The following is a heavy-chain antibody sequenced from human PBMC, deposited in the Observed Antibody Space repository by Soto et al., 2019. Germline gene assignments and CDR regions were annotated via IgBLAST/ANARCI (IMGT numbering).Heavy chain of an antibody. Sequence: QITLKESGPTLVKPTQPLTLTCTFSGFSLTTRGVGVGWIRQPPGKALEWLALIYWDDDKRYSPSLTSRLTITKDTSKNQVVLTVTNMDPVDTATYYCAHDSSDWYGFDYWGPGTLVTVSS. CDR3: AHDSSDWYGFDY. CDR1: GFSLTTRGVG. CDR2: IYWDDDK. J-gene: IGHJ4*02. D-gene: IGHD6-19*01. V-gene: IGHV2-5*02.